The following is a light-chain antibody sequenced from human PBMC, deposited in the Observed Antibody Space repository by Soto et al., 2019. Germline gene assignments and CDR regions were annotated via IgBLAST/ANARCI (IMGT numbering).Light chain of an antibody. CDR2: GAS. CDR3: QQYNNWPPWT. V-gene: IGKV3-15*01. CDR1: QSVSSN. J-gene: IGKJ5*01. Sequence: EIVMTQSPATLSVSPGERATLSCRASQSVSSNLAWYQQKFGQAPRLLIYGASTRATGIPVRFSGSGSGTEFTLTISSLQSEDFAVYYCQQYNNWPPWTFGQGTRLEIK.